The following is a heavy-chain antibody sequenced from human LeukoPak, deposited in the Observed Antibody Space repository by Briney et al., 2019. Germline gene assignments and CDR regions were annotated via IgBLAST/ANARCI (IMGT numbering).Heavy chain of an antibody. CDR3: AREGARYYYYYGMDV. Sequence: GGSLRLSCAASGFTFSSYAMSWVRQAPGKGLEWVAVISYDGGNKYYGDSVKGRFTISRDNSKNTLYLQMNSLRAEDTAVYYCAREGARYYYYYGMDVWGQGTTVTVSS. CDR2: ISYDGGNK. J-gene: IGHJ6*02. CDR1: GFTFSSYA. V-gene: IGHV3-30*03.